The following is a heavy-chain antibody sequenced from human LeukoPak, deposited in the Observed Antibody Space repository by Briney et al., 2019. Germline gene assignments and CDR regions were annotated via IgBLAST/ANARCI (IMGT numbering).Heavy chain of an antibody. CDR2: IYYSGST. Sequence: PSQTLSLTCTVSGGSISSSSYYWGWIRQPPGKGLEWIGSIYYSGSTYYNPSLKSRVTISVDTSKNQFSLKLSSVTAADTAVYYCARRRLYYFDYWGQGTLVTVSS. CDR1: GGSISSSSYY. J-gene: IGHJ4*02. V-gene: IGHV4-39*01. D-gene: IGHD3-16*01. CDR3: ARRRLYYFDY.